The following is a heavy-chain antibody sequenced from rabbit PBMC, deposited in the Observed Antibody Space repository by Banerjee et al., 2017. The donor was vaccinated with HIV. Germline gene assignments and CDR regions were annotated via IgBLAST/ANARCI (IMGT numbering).Heavy chain of an antibody. CDR1: GFDFSSDA. CDR3: ARDLAGVIGWNFNL. Sequence: QEQLVESGGGLVQPEGSLTITCKASGFDFSSDAMCWVRQAPGKGLEWIGCINSSSRNVVYASWATGRFTISKTSSTTVTLQMTSLTAADTATYLCARDLAGVIGWNFNLWGPGTLVTVS. V-gene: IGHV1S45*01. CDR2: INSSSRNV. J-gene: IGHJ4*01. D-gene: IGHD4-1*01.